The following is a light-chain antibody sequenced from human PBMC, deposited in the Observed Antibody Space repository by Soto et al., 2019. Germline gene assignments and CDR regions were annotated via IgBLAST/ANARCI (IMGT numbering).Light chain of an antibody. CDR2: GAS. CDR3: QQYSHWPRLT. CDR1: QSVSSSY. V-gene: IGKV3-20*01. Sequence: EIVLTQSPGTLSLSPGERATLSCRASQSVSSSYLAWYQQKPGQAPRLLIYGASSRATGIPDRFSGSGSETDFTLTISSLQSEDFGVYYCQQYSHWPRLTFGGGTKVDIK. J-gene: IGKJ4*01.